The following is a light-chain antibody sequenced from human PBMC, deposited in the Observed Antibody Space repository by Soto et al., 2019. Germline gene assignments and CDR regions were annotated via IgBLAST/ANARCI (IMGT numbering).Light chain of an antibody. V-gene: IGLV6-57*04. CDR2: DDD. CDR3: QSYDNTNYVV. Sequence: NFILTQPQSVSASPGTTVTISCTRSSGSLASNYVQWYQQRPGSVPTPLIYDDDERPSGVPDRFSGSIDTSSTSASLTISGVQNEEEDDYYCQSYDNTNYVVFGGGTKLTVL. CDR1: SGSLASNY. J-gene: IGLJ2*01.